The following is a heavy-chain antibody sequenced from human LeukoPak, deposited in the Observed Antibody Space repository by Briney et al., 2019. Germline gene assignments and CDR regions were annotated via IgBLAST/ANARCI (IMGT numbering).Heavy chain of an antibody. V-gene: IGHV3-21*04. D-gene: IGHD3-22*01. CDR1: GFTFSSYS. CDR2: ISSSSYI. J-gene: IGHJ4*02. CDR3: ARTYYYDSSGYRYFDY. Sequence: PGGSLRLSCAASGFTFSSYSMNWVRQAPGKGLEWVSSISSSSYIYYADSVKGRFTISRDNSKNTLYLQMNSLRAEDTAVYYCARTYYYDSSGYRYFDYWGQGTLVTVSS.